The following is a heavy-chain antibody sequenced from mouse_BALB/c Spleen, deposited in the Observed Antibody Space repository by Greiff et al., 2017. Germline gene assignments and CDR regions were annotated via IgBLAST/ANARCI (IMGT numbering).Heavy chain of an antibody. J-gene: IGHJ3*01. CDR2: ISYSGST. CDR3: ARYDYDRFAY. Sequence: EVKLQESGPGLVKPSQSLSLTCTVTGYSITSDYAWNWIRQFPGNKLEWMGYISYSGSTSYNPSLKSRISITRDTSKNQFFLQLNSVTTEDTATYYCARYDYDRFAYWGQGTLVTVSA. D-gene: IGHD2-4*01. V-gene: IGHV3-2*02. CDR1: GYSITSDYA.